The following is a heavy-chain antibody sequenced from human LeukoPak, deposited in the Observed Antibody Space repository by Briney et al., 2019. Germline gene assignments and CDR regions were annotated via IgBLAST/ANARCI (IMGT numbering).Heavy chain of an antibody. V-gene: IGHV4-39*07. CDR1: GGSISSNSYY. D-gene: IGHD3-22*01. CDR3: ARAHYYDSSGYFWTTDAFDI. CDR2: IYYSGST. J-gene: IGHJ3*02. Sequence: SETLSLTCAVSGGSISSNSYYWGWIRQPPGKGLEWIGSIYYSGSTYYNPSLKSRVTISVDTSKNQFSLKLSSVTAADTAVYYCARAHYYDSSGYFWTTDAFDIWGQGTMVTVSS.